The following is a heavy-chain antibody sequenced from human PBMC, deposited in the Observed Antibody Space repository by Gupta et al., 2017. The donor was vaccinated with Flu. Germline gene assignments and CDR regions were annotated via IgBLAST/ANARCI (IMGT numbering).Heavy chain of an antibody. J-gene: IGHJ4*02. Sequence: MSWVRQAPGRGLEWVGRIKSGPEGGAPDYAAPVRGRFTISRDDSADTLYLQMDSLKNEETGVYYCATDVLPDYDATGYFAYWGQGILVSVSS. CDR3: ATDVLPDYDATGYFAY. D-gene: IGHD3-9*01. V-gene: IGHV3-15*01. CDR2: IKSGPEGGAP.